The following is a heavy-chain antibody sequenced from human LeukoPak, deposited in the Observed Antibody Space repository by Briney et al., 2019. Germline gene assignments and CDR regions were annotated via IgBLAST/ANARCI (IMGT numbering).Heavy chain of an antibody. CDR3: ARDLVGLDY. Sequence: GGSLKLSCAASGFTLSTHAMIWARQAPGKGLEWVSYISSDSNTIQYADSVRGRFTISRDNAKNSLFLQMYSLRPEDTAVYYCARDLVGLDYWGQGTLVTVSS. CDR2: ISSDSNTI. V-gene: IGHV3-48*01. D-gene: IGHD3/OR15-3a*01. CDR1: GFTLSTHA. J-gene: IGHJ4*02.